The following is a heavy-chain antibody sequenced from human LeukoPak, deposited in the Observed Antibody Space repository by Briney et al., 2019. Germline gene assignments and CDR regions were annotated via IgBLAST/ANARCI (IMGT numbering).Heavy chain of an antibody. Sequence: GESLKISCQGSGYSFTTYWIVWVRQMPGKGLEWMGIIYPGHSDTRYSPSFQGQVTISADKSISTAYLQWSSLKASDTAIYYCARHGSGTSPRFYYYFMDVWGKGTTVTVSS. CDR2: IYPGHSDT. CDR1: GYSFTTYW. CDR3: ARHGSGTSPRFYYYFMDV. J-gene: IGHJ6*03. V-gene: IGHV5-51*01. D-gene: IGHD2-2*01.